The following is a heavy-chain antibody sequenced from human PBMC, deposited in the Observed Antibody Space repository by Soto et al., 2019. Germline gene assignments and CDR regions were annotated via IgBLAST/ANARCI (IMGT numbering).Heavy chain of an antibody. CDR3: AGSGASYGIDDAFDI. CDR1: GYTFTGYY. J-gene: IGHJ3*02. V-gene: IGHV1-2*02. CDR2: INPNSGGT. Sequence: GASVKVSCKASGYTFTGYYMHWVRQAPGQGLEWMGWINPNSGGTNYAQKFQGRVTMTRDTSISTAYMELSRLRSDDTAVYYCAGSGASYGIDDAFDIWGQGTMVTVSS. D-gene: IGHD5-18*01.